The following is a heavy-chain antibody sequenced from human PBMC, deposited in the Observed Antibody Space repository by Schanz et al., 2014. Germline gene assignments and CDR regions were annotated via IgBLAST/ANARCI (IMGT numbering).Heavy chain of an antibody. CDR1: GYTFTRSG. J-gene: IGHJ3*02. V-gene: IGHV1-18*01. CDR2: IGGSDGNT. Sequence: QAQLMQSGGEVKTPGASVKVSCKASGYTFTRSGISWVRQAPGQGLEWMGWIGGSDGNTNFAQKFQGRVTMTTDTSTSTVYMELSSLRADDSAVYYCAKPFRSSWYPDAFDIWGQGTMVTVSS. CDR3: AKPFRSSWYPDAFDI. D-gene: IGHD6-13*01.